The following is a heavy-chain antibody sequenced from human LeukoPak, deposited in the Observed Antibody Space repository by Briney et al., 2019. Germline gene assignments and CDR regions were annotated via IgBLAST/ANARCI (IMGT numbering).Heavy chain of an antibody. Sequence: SETLSLTCTVSGGSISSYYWSWIRQPAGKGLEWIGRIYTSGSTNYNPSLKSRVTMSVDTSKNQFSLKLSSVTAADTVVYYCARLYGSGSNHYYYYMDVWGKGTTVTVSS. J-gene: IGHJ6*03. V-gene: IGHV4-4*07. CDR2: IYTSGST. D-gene: IGHD3-10*01. CDR1: GGSISSYY. CDR3: ARLYGSGSNHYYYYMDV.